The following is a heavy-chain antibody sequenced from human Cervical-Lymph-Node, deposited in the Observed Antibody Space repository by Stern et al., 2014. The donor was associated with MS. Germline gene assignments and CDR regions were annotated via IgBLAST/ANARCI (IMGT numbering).Heavy chain of an antibody. CDR2: IYHSVST. CDR3: AREGYSSSYDAFDI. CDR1: GGSISSSNW. D-gene: IGHD6-6*01. Sequence: QVQLQASGPGLVKPSGTLSLTCAVSGGSISSSNWWRWVRKPPGKGPEGIGEIYHSVSTNYNPSLKRRVTISEHQTQNPFPPKLSSVTAADTAVYYCAREGYSSSYDAFDIWGQGTMVTVSS. V-gene: IGHV4-4*02. J-gene: IGHJ3*02.